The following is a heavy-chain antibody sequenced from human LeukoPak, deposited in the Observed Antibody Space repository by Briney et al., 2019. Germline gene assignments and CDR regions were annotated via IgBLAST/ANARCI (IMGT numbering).Heavy chain of an antibody. V-gene: IGHV4-59*01. J-gene: IGHJ4*02. CDR3: ARGFGSGYQFDY. CDR2: FYYSGST. D-gene: IGHD3-22*01. CDR1: GDSISSYY. Sequence: SETLSLTCTVSGDSISSYYWSWIRQPPGKGLEWIGHFYYSGSTKYNPSLKSRVSISGDTSKNQFSLNLRSVTAADTAMYYCARGFGSGYQFDYWGQGTLVTVSS.